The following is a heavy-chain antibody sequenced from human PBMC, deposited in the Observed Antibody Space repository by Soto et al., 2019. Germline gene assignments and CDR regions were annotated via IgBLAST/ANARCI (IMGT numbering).Heavy chain of an antibody. CDR2: ISYDGSNK. CDR1: GFTFSSYG. Sequence: LRLSCAASGFTFSSYGMHWVRQAPGKGLEWVAVISYDGSNKYYADSVKGRFTISRDNSKNTLYLQMNSLRAEDTAVYYCAKAYYYGSGSYYLGAYYYYYYGMDVWGQGTTVTVSS. CDR3: AKAYYYGSGSYYLGAYYYYYYGMDV. J-gene: IGHJ6*02. V-gene: IGHV3-30*18. D-gene: IGHD3-10*01.